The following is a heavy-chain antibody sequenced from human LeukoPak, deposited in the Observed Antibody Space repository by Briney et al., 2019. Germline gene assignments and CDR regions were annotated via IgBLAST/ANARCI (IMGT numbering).Heavy chain of an antibody. D-gene: IGHD2-15*01. CDR1: GGSITSSGYF. CDR3: ARAPVPRIRHLGYCDGGTCYFFDH. CDR2: IYYSATT. V-gene: IGHV4-31*03. J-gene: IGHJ4*02. Sequence: PSETLSLTCTVSGGSITSSGYFWNWIRQHPGKGLEWIGYIYYSATTYYNPSLKSRVTMSMDTSKNQFSLKLTSVTAADTAVYYCARAPVPRIRHLGYCDGGTCYFFDHWGQGTLVTVSS.